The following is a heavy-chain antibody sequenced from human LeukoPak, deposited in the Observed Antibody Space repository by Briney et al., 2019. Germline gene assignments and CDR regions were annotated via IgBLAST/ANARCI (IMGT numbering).Heavy chain of an antibody. Sequence: SETLSLTCTVSGGSISGSSYYWGWIRQPPGKGLEWIGSIYYSGSTYYNPSLKSRVTISVDTSKNQFSLKLSSVTAADTAVYYCARLVPAAQNYYYYYGMDVWGQGTTVTVSS. CDR3: ARLVPAAQNYYYYYGMDV. CDR2: IYYSGST. V-gene: IGHV4-39*01. J-gene: IGHJ6*02. D-gene: IGHD2-2*01. CDR1: GGSISGSSYY.